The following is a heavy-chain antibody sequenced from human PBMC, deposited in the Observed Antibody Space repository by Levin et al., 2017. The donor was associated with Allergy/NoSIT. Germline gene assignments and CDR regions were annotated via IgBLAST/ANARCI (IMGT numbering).Heavy chain of an antibody. J-gene: IGHJ4*02. CDR3: AKAIAVAGTLTAGSDY. Sequence: PGGSLRLSCAASGFTFSSYAMSWVRQAPGKGLEWVSAISGSGGSTYYADSVKGRFTISRDNSKNTLYLQMNSLRAEDTALYYCAKAIAVAGTLTAGSDYWGQGTLVTVSP. V-gene: IGHV3-23*01. D-gene: IGHD6-19*01. CDR2: ISGSGGST. CDR1: GFTFSSYA.